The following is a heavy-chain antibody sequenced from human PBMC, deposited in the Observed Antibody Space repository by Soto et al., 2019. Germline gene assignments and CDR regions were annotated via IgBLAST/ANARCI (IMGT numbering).Heavy chain of an antibody. D-gene: IGHD3-9*01. V-gene: IGHV3-23*01. J-gene: IGHJ4*02. CDR2: ISGSGGST. CDR3: AKAGQEYFDWLSTQY. Sequence: GGSLRLSCAASGFTFSSYAMSWVRQAPGKGLEWVSAISGSGGSTYYADSVKGRFTISRDNSKNTLYLQMNSLRAEDTAVYYCAKAGQEYFDWLSTQYWGQGTLVTVSS. CDR1: GFTFSSYA.